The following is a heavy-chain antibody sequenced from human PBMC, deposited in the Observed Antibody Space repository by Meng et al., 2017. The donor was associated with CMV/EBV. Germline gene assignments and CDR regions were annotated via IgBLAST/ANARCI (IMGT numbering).Heavy chain of an antibody. V-gene: IGHV4-34*01. D-gene: IGHD3-22*01. CDR2: INHSGST. CDR1: GGSFSGYD. J-gene: IGHJ4*02. Sequence: QVERQPGGRGLLKPSGTPSRTCASYGGSFSGYDWSWIRQPPGKGLEWIGEINHSGSTNYNPSLKSRVTISVDTSKNQFSLKLSSVTAADTAVYYCARVWDSGWDYWGQGTLVTVSS. CDR3: ARVWDSGWDY.